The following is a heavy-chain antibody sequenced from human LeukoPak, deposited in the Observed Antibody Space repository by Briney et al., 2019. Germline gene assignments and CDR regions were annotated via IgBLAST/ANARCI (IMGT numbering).Heavy chain of an antibody. J-gene: IGHJ4*02. CDR1: GLTFSNYG. D-gene: IGHD3-10*01. V-gene: IGHV3-30*18. CDR2: ISYDGSNK. CDR3: AKEARLLWFGDRLEN. Sequence: GGSLRLSCAASGLTFSNYGMHWVRQAPGKGLEWVAVISYDGSNKYYADSVKGRFTISRDNSKNTLYLQMNSLRAEDTAVYSCAKEARLLWFGDRLENWGQGTLVTVSS.